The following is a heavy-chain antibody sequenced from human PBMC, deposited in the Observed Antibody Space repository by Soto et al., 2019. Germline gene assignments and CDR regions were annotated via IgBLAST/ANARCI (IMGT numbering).Heavy chain of an antibody. CDR3: ARGPDDSDVPRWDY. Sequence: QVQLVQSGAEVRKPGASVRLSCKASGYTFTRFYLHWVRQAPGQGLEWMGIINTRGGTTAYAQNFRGRLTVTRDTSTNTLYMDLSDLRSDDTAVYYCARGPDDSDVPRWDYWGQGTRVTVSS. V-gene: IGHV1-46*01. CDR1: GYTFTRFY. J-gene: IGHJ4*02. CDR2: INTRGGTT. D-gene: IGHD4-17*01.